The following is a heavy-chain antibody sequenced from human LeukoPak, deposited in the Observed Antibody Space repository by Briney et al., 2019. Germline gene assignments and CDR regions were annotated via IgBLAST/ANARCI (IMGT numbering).Heavy chain of an antibody. CDR1: GFSFSTYS. Sequence: GGSLRLSCAASGFSFSTYSMNWVRQAPGKGLEWVSYISSSSSTIYYADSVKGRFTISRDNAKNSLYLQMNSLRAEDTAVYYCAREAYYDFWSGYHPDYWGQGTLVTVSS. CDR2: ISSSSSTI. CDR3: AREAYYDFWSGYHPDY. V-gene: IGHV3-48*01. J-gene: IGHJ4*02. D-gene: IGHD3-3*01.